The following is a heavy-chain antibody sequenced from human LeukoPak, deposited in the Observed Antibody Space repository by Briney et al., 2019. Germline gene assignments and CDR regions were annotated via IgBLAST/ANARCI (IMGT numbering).Heavy chain of an antibody. CDR3: VRSRWLGATGGDS. D-gene: IGHD1-26*01. Sequence: GRSLRLSCTASGFIFGDYAMSWVRQAPGKGLEWVGFIRSKVYGGTTEYAASVKGRFTISRDDSKSVACLQMNSLKTEDTAVYYCVRSRWLGATGGDSWGQGTLVTVSS. CDR2: IRSKVYGGTT. CDR1: GFIFGDYA. V-gene: IGHV3-49*04. J-gene: IGHJ4*02.